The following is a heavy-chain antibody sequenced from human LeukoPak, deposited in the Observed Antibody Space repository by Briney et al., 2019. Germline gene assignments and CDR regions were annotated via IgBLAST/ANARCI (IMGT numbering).Heavy chain of an antibody. Sequence: GGSLRLSCAASGFTFSSYSMNWVRQAPGKGLEWVSSISSSSYIYYADSVKGRFTISRDNAKNSLYLQMNSLRAEDTAVYYCAREKTGYSSSWYYYWGQGTLVTVSS. CDR1: GFTFSSYS. CDR2: ISSSSYI. V-gene: IGHV3-21*01. D-gene: IGHD6-13*01. CDR3: AREKTGYSSSWYYY. J-gene: IGHJ4*02.